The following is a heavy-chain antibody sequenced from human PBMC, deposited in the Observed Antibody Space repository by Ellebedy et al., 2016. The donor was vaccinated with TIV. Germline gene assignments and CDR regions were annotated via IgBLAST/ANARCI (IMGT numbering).Heavy chain of an antibody. D-gene: IGHD3-3*01. V-gene: IGHV3-53*01. CDR1: GFTVSSNY. Sequence: GESLKISCAASGFTVSSNYMSWVRQAPGKGLEWVSVIYSGGITFYADSVKGRFTISRDNSKNTLYLQMNSLRAEDTAVYYCATRDYDLWSGVSYYYYMDVWGKGTTVTVSS. CDR3: ATRDYDLWSGVSYYYYMDV. CDR2: IYSGGIT. J-gene: IGHJ6*03.